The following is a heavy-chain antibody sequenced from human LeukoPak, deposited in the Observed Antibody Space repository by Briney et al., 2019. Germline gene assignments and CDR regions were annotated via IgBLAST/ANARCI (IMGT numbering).Heavy chain of an antibody. CDR1: GFTFSSYV. CDR3: AKGQRTLLSMGY. J-gene: IGHJ4*02. CDR2: ISGSGIGT. Sequence: GGSLRLSCAASGFTFSSYVLSWVRQAPGKGLEWVSAISGSGIGTYYADSVKGRFTISRDNSKNTLYLQMNSLRAEDTAVYYCAKGQRTLLSMGYWGQGTLVTVSS. D-gene: IGHD2-2*01. V-gene: IGHV3-23*01.